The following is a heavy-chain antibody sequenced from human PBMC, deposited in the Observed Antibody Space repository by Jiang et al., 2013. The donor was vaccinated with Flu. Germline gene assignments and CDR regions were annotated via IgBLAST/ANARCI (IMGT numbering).Heavy chain of an antibody. CDR3: AREWTGYRGMDV. J-gene: IGHJ6*01. CDR2: SITVGAP. Sequence: GSGLVKPSETLSLTCSVSRGSISNYFWELDPARPQGRDWSGLGISITVGAPPTTPPQESSHHISGHAQDQVSLKLTSVTAADTAVYYCAREWTGYRGMDVVG. D-gene: IGHD3/OR15-3a*01. CDR1: RGSISNYF. V-gene: IGHV4-59*01.